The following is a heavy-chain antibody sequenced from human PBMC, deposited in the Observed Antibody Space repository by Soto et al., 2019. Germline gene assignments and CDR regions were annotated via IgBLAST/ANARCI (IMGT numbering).Heavy chain of an antibody. CDR3: AREYDYIWGSYRPRYFDY. Sequence: SETLSLTCPVSGCSISSYDWSWIRQPPGKGLEWIGYIYYSGSTNYNPSLKSRVTISVDTSKNQFSLKLSSVTAADTAVYYCAREYDYIWGSYRPRYFDYWGQGTLVTVSS. CDR1: GCSISSYD. V-gene: IGHV4-59*01. CDR2: IYYSGST. J-gene: IGHJ4*02. D-gene: IGHD3-16*02.